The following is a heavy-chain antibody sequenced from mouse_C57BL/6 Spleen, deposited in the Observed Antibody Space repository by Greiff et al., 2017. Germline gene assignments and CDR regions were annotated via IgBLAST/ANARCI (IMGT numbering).Heavy chain of an antibody. CDR3: TSDDNWYFDV. Sequence: EVHLVESGEGLVKPGGSLKLSCAASGFTFSSYAMSWVRQTPEKRLEWVAYISRGGDYTYYADTVKGRFTISRDNARNTLYLQMSSLKSEDTAMYYCTSDDNWYFDVWGTGTTVTVSS. D-gene: IGHD2-3*01. CDR2: ISRGGDYT. V-gene: IGHV5-9-1*02. J-gene: IGHJ1*03. CDR1: GFTFSSYA.